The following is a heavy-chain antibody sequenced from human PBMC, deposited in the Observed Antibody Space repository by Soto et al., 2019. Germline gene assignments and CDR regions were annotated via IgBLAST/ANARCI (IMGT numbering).Heavy chain of an antibody. CDR3: ARVGPWVPYYYDSSPYTFENWFDP. J-gene: IGHJ5*02. D-gene: IGHD3-22*01. CDR2: IYHGGST. Sequence: SETLSLTCAVSGYSISSGYYWGWLRQPPGKGLEWMGSIYHGGSTYYNPSLNSRVTLSIDMTNNHVSLILNSVTAADTAVYYCARVGPWVPYYYDSSPYTFENWFDPWGQGTRVTVSS. V-gene: IGHV4-38-2*01. CDR1: GYSISSGYY.